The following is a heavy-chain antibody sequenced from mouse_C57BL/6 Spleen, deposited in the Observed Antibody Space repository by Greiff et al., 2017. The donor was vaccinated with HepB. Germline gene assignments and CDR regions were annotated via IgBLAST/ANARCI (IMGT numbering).Heavy chain of an antibody. Sequence: EVKLVESGGGLVKPGGSLKLSCAASGFTFSSYTMSWVRQTPEKRLEWVATISGGGGNTYYPDSVKGRFTISRDNAKNTLYLQMSSLRSEVTALYYCARQEGRYYYGSSYDWYFDVWGTGTTVTVSS. CDR2: ISGGGGNT. J-gene: IGHJ1*03. D-gene: IGHD1-1*01. CDR1: GFTFSSYT. CDR3: ARQEGRYYYGSSYDWYFDV. V-gene: IGHV5-9*01.